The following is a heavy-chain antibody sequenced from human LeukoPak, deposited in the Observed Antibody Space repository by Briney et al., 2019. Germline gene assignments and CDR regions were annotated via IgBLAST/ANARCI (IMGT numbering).Heavy chain of an antibody. CDR3: ARDPSLAAANNWFDP. J-gene: IGHJ5*02. CDR2: ISAYNGNT. Sequence: ASVKVSCKASGYTFTSYGISWVRQAPGQGLERMGWISAYNGNTNYAQKLQGRVTMTTDTSTSTAYMELRSLRSDDTAVYYCARDPSLAAANNWFDPWGQGTLVTVSS. V-gene: IGHV1-18*01. D-gene: IGHD6-13*01. CDR1: GYTFTSYG.